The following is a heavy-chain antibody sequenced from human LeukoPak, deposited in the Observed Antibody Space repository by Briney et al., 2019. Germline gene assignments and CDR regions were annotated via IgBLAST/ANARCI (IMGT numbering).Heavy chain of an antibody. CDR3: ARGARKGDDYGGFFDY. D-gene: IGHD4-23*01. V-gene: IGHV3-30*04. CDR1: GLTFRTYA. Sequence: PGGSLRLSCEASGLTFRTYAMHWVRQAPGKGLEWVAVISYDADKKQYADSVKGRFTISRDNSKNTLYLQMNSLRAEDTAVYYCARGARKGDDYGGFFDYWGQGTLVTVSS. CDR2: ISYDADKK. J-gene: IGHJ4*02.